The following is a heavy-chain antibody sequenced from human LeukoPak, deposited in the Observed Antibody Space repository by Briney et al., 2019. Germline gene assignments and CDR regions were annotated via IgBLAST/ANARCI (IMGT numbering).Heavy chain of an antibody. CDR2: ISGSGGTT. J-gene: IGHJ4*02. Sequence: PGGSLRLSCAASGFTFSSYAMSWVRQAPGKGLEWVSGISGSGGTTYYADSVKGRFTISRDNSKNTLYLQMNSLRAEDTAAYYCAKDLRGTTSDYWGQGTLVTVSS. CDR3: AKDLRGTTSDY. V-gene: IGHV3-23*01. D-gene: IGHD3-16*01. CDR1: GFTFSSYA.